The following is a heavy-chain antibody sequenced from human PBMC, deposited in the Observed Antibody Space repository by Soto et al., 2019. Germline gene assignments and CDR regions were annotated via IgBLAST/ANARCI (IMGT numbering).Heavy chain of an antibody. CDR3: AKDRDFFHAFDL. Sequence: GGSLRLSCAASGFTFSNYAMSWVRQAPGKGLEWVSGISASGGRTYYADSVKGRFTISRDNSKNTMSLQMSSLRAEDTAVYICAKDRDFFHAFDLWGQGTSVTVSS. V-gene: IGHV3-23*01. CDR2: ISASGGRT. J-gene: IGHJ4*02. D-gene: IGHD2-8*01. CDR1: GFTFSNYA.